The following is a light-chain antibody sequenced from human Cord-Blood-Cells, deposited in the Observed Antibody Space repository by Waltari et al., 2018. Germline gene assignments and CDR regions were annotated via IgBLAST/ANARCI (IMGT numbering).Light chain of an antibody. V-gene: IGLV2-8*01. CDR3: SSYAGSNSNYV. J-gene: IGLJ1*01. CDR1: SSDVGGYNY. CDR2: EVS. Sequence: QSALTQPPSASGSPGQSVTISCTGTSSDVGGYNYVSWYQQHPGKAPKLMIYEVSKRPSWVPDRFSGSKSGNTASLTVSGLQAEDEADYYCSSYAGSNSNYVFGTGTKVTVL.